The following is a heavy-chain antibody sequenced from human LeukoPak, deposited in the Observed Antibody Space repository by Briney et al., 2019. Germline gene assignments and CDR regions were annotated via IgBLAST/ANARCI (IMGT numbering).Heavy chain of an antibody. J-gene: IGHJ4*02. CDR1: GGSISSYY. CDR3: AKTSRITIFGVVIPLDY. CDR2: IYYSGST. D-gene: IGHD3-3*01. V-gene: IGHV4-59*01. Sequence: SETLSLTCTVSGGSISSYYWSWIRQPPGKGLEWIGYIYYSGSTNYNPSLKSRVTISVDTSKNQFSLKLSSVTAADTAVYYCAKTSRITIFGVVIPLDYWGQGTLVTVSS.